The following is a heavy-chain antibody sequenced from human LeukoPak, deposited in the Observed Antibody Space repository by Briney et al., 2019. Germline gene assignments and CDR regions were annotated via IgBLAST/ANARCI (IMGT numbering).Heavy chain of an antibody. CDR1: GFTVSSNY. CDR3: ARIDTALDNDASDI. J-gene: IGHJ3*02. CDR2: IYSGGST. V-gene: IGHV3-66*02. D-gene: IGHD5-18*01. Sequence: GGSLRLSCAASGFTVSSNYMSWVRQAPGKGLEWVSVIYSGGSTYYADSVKGRFTISGDNSKNTLYLQMNSLRAEDTAVYYCARIDTALDNDASDIWGQGTMVTVSS.